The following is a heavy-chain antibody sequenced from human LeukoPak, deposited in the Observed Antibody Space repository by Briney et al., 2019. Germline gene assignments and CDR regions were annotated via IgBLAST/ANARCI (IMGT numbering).Heavy chain of an antibody. CDR2: ISSSSTTI. D-gene: IGHD4-17*01. CDR3: ARTYGDYVYILGY. Sequence: GGSLRLSCAASGVIFSSYSMKGGRQGPGEGGEWVLYISSSSTTIYYADSVKGRFTISRDISKNTVNPQMDSLRAEDTAVYYCARTYGDYVYILGYWGQGTLVTVSS. CDR1: GVIFSSYS. V-gene: IGHV3-48*01. J-gene: IGHJ4*02.